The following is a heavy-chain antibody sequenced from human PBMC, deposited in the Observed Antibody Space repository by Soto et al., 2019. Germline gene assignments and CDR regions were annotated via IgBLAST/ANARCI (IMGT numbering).Heavy chain of an antibody. CDR3: ARYRISGSWSKFDY. J-gene: IGHJ4*02. CDR2: IYYNGST. CDR1: GLTISSASYY. D-gene: IGHD6-13*01. Sequence: QVLLQESGPGLMKPSQTLSLTCTVSGLTISSASYYWSWIRQHPGKGLEWVGNIYYNGSTYYSPSLERRVTLWVDTSKNQFSLRLASVTAADTAVYYCARYRISGSWSKFDYWGQGTLVTVSS. V-gene: IGHV4-31*03.